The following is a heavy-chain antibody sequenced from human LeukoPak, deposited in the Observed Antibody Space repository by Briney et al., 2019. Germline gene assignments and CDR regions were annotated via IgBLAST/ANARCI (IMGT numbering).Heavy chain of an antibody. Sequence: ASVKVSCKASGYTFTSYYMHWVRQAPGQGLEWMGIINPSGGSTSYAQKFQGRVTITADKSTSTAYMELSSLRSEDTAVYYCIESGDILTGFLAEYFQHWGQGTLVTVSS. CDR3: IESGDILTGFLAEYFQH. J-gene: IGHJ1*01. V-gene: IGHV1-46*01. CDR2: INPSGGST. D-gene: IGHD3-9*01. CDR1: GYTFTSYY.